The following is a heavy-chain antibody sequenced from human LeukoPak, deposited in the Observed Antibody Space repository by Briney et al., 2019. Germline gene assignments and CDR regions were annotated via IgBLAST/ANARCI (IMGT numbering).Heavy chain of an antibody. CDR1: GFTFSSYA. CDR3: AKDPRDHSYGWNWRYFDY. V-gene: IGHV3-30*02. J-gene: IGHJ4*02. D-gene: IGHD5-18*01. Sequence: GGSLRLSCAASGFTFSSYAMHWVRQAPGKGLEWVAFIRYDGTNKYYADSVKGRFTISRDNSKNTLYLQMNSLRAEDTAVYYCAKDPRDHSYGWNWRYFDYWGQGTLVTVSS. CDR2: IRYDGTNK.